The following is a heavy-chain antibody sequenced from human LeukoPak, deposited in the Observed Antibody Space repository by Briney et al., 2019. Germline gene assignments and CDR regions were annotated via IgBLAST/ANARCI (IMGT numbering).Heavy chain of an antibody. CDR2: ISCYNGDT. CDR1: GSTFNHHG. CDR3: ARDPSNTSGFYAYFDL. V-gene: IGHV1-18*01. J-gene: IGHJ4*02. D-gene: IGHD6-19*01. Sequence: ASVKVSCKGSGSTFNHHGISWVRQAPGQGLEWMGWISCYNGDTHYAQKFQGRVTMTTDTSTATAYMEMRSLGSDDTAIYYCARDPSNTSGFYAYFDLWSQGTLVTVSS.